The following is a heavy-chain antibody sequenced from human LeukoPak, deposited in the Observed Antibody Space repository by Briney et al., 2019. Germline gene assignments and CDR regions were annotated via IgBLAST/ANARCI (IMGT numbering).Heavy chain of an antibody. V-gene: IGHV1-2*02. CDR3: ARLLPFDY. CDR2: INPNSGGT. Sequence: GASVKVSCKASGYTFTSYAMNWVRQAPGQGLEWMGWINPNSGGTNYAQKFQGRVTMTRDTSISTAYMELSRLRSDDTAVYYCARLLPFDYWGQGTLVTVSS. D-gene: IGHD2-15*01. CDR1: GYTFTSYA. J-gene: IGHJ4*02.